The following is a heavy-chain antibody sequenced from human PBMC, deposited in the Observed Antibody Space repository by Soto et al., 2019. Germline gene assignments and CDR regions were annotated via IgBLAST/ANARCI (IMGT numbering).Heavy chain of an antibody. J-gene: IGHJ4*02. CDR2: IDPSDSYT. CDR3: GLLSSVPGSTSNYY. Sequence: PGESLKISCKGSGYSFTSYWISWVRQMPGKDLEWMGRIDPSDSYTSYSPSFQGHVTISADKSISTSYLQWSSLKASDTAMYYFGLLSSVPGSTSNYYCGQGTLVTVS. D-gene: IGHD3-10*01. V-gene: IGHV5-10-1*01. CDR1: GYSFTSYW.